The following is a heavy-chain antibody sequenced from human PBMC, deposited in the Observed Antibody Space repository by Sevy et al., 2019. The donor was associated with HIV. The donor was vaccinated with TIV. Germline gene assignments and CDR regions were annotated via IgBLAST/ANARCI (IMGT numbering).Heavy chain of an antibody. V-gene: IGHV3-66*01. CDR2: TYSGGNT. CDR1: GLTVSSNY. Sequence: GGSLRLSCAASGLTVSSNYMSWVRQAPGKGLEWVSVTYSGGNTYYADSVKGRFTVSRDNSKNTLYLQMNSLRAEDTAVYYCARDDRGYSYGRFDYWGQGTLVTVSS. J-gene: IGHJ4*02. D-gene: IGHD5-18*01. CDR3: ARDDRGYSYGRFDY.